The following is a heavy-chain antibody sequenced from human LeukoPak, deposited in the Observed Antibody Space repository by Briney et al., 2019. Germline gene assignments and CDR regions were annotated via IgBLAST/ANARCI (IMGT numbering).Heavy chain of an antibody. Sequence: PGGSLRLSCGASGFIFSHYWMSWVRQAPGKGLEWVANIKQDGSVKYYVDSLKGRFTISRDNARNSVYLQMNSLRAEDTAVYHCARIGYSSSSFDYWGQGTLVTVSS. CDR2: IKQDGSVK. J-gene: IGHJ4*02. V-gene: IGHV3-7*01. CDR3: ARIGYSSSSFDY. CDR1: GFIFSHYW. D-gene: IGHD6-6*01.